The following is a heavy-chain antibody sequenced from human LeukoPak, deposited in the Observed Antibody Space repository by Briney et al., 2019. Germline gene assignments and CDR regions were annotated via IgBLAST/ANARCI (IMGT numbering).Heavy chain of an antibody. D-gene: IGHD6-19*01. CDR2: ISSSSSTI. CDR1: GFTFSSYS. V-gene: IGHV3-48*02. Sequence: GGSLRLSCAASGFTFSSYSMNWVRQAPGKGLEWVSYISSSSSTIYYADSVKGRFTISRDNAKNPLYLQMNSLRDEDTAVYYCARARSSGWYHWFDPWGQGTLVTVSS. CDR3: ARARSSGWYHWFDP. J-gene: IGHJ5*02.